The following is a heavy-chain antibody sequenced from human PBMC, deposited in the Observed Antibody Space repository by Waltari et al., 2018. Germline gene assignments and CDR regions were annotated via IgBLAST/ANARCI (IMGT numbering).Heavy chain of an antibody. CDR2: ISSSGSTI. CDR1: GFTFSSYE. V-gene: IGHV3-48*03. D-gene: IGHD3-3*01. Sequence: EVQLVESGGGLVQPGGSLRLSCAASGFTFSSYEMNWVRQAPGKGLEWVSYISSSGSTIYYADSVKGRFTISRDNAKNSLYLQMNSLRAEDTAVYYCAREAYYDFWSGYYGLGMVEYYFDYWGQGTLVTVSS. J-gene: IGHJ4*02. CDR3: AREAYYDFWSGYYGLGMVEYYFDY.